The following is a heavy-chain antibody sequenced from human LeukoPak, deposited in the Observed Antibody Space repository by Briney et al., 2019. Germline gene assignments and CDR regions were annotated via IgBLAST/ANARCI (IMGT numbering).Heavy chain of an antibody. CDR2: ISGSGGST. CDR3: ATTTVVTGSCAFDI. Sequence: GGSLRLSCAASGFTFSSYSMNWVRQAPGKGLEWVSAISGSGGSTYYADSVKGRFTISRDNSKNTLYLQMNSLRAEDTAVYYCATTTVVTGSCAFDIWGQGTMVTVSS. D-gene: IGHD4-23*01. V-gene: IGHV3-23*01. CDR1: GFTFSSYS. J-gene: IGHJ3*02.